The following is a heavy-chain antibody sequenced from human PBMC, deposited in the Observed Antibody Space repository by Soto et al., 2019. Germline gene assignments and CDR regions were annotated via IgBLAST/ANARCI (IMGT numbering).Heavy chain of an antibody. CDR3: ARDRGYCSGGTCYPESVDY. V-gene: IGHV3-33*01. J-gene: IGHJ4*02. CDR2: IYYDGRNK. Sequence: QVQLVESGGGVVQPGRSLRLSCAASGFTFSSYAMHWVRQAPGKGLEWVALIYYDGRNKYHADSVRGRFTISRDNSKNTLYLQMNSLRAEDTAVYYWARDRGYCSGGTCYPESVDYWGQGTRVTVSS. D-gene: IGHD2-15*01. CDR1: GFTFSSYA.